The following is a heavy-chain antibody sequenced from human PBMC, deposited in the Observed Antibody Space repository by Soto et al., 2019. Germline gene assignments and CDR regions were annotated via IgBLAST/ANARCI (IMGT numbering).Heavy chain of an antibody. CDR1: GGSISSYY. CDR3: ARDPIVGATKYAFDI. D-gene: IGHD1-26*01. Sequence: PSETLSLTCAVSGGSISSYYWSWIRQPPGKGLEWIGYIYYSGSTNYNPSLKSRVTISVDTSKNQFSLKLSSVTAADTAVYYCARDPIVGATKYAFDIWGQGTMVTVSS. CDR2: IYYSGST. V-gene: IGHV4-59*01. J-gene: IGHJ3*02.